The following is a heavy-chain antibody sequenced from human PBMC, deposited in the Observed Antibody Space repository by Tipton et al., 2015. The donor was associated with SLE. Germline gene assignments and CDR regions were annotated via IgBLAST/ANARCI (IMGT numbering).Heavy chain of an antibody. CDR2: IYSRGNT. Sequence: TLSLTCTVSGGSISSGSHYWNWIRQPAEKGLEWIGRIYSRGNTNYNPPLKSRVTISVDTSKNQFSLKLSSVTAADTAVYYCARVEMATYTIDYWGQGTLVTVSS. CDR3: ARVEMATYTIDY. V-gene: IGHV4-61*02. D-gene: IGHD5-24*01. CDR1: GGSISSGSHY. J-gene: IGHJ4*02.